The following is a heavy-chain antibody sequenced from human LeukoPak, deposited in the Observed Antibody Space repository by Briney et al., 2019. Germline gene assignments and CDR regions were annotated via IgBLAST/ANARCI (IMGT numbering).Heavy chain of an antibody. Sequence: SETLSLTCAVYGGSFSGYYWSWIRQPPGKGLEWIGEINHSGSTNYNPSLKSRVTISVDTSKNQFSLKLSSVTAADTAVYYCARVTSSGFSDGPYYYYGMDVWGQGTTVTVSS. CDR2: INHSGST. J-gene: IGHJ6*02. CDR1: GGSFSGYY. CDR3: ARVTSSGFSDGPYYYYGMDV. V-gene: IGHV4-34*01. D-gene: IGHD6-19*01.